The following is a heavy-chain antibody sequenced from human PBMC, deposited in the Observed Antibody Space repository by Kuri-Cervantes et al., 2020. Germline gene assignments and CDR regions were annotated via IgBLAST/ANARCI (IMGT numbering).Heavy chain of an antibody. Sequence: GESLKISCAAYAFTFRNSWMSWVRQAPGKGLEWVANINQPGNEKYYLDSVKGRFTISRDNAKNSLDLQMNSLRAEDTAVYYCARPGEGSGSYGAFDIWGQGTVVTVSS. CDR1: AFTFRNSW. J-gene: IGHJ3*02. V-gene: IGHV3-7*01. D-gene: IGHD3-10*01. CDR3: ARPGEGSGSYGAFDI. CDR2: INQPGNEK.